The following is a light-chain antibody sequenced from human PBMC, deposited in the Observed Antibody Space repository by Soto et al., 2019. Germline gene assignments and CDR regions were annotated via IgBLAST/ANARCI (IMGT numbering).Light chain of an antibody. CDR3: QQYDTFPVT. CDR2: DAF. Sequence: DIQMTQSPSSLSASVGDRVTITCQASQDINSYLSWYQQRPGKAPKLLIYDAFTRETGVPSRFSRRGSGTDFIFTLSSLQPEDFATYYCQQYDTFPVTFGQGTRLEIK. CDR1: QDINSY. J-gene: IGKJ5*01. V-gene: IGKV1-33*01.